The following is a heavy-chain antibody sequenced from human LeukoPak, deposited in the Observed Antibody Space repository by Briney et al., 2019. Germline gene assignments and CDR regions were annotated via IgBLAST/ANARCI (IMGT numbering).Heavy chain of an antibody. J-gene: IGHJ4*02. CDR1: GYSISSGYY. CDR3: AREGQFYSTDY. D-gene: IGHD2-15*01. CDR2: IYHSGST. Sequence: SETLSLTCTVSGYSISSGYYWGWIRQPPGKGLEWIWSIYHSGSTYYNPSLKSRVTISVDTSKNQFSLKLSSVTAADAAVYYCAREGQFYSTDYWGQGTLVTVSS. V-gene: IGHV4-38-2*02.